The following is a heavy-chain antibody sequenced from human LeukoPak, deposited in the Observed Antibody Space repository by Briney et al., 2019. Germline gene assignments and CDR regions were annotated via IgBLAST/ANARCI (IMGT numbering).Heavy chain of an antibody. CDR3: AQSYDSSGFYNY. CDR2: IYYSGST. Sequence: SETLSLTCTVSGGSISSYYWSWIRQPPGKGLGWIGYIYYSGSTNYNPSLKSRVTISVDTSKNQFSLKLSSVTAADTAVYYCAQSYDSSGFYNYWGQGTLVTVSS. J-gene: IGHJ4*02. V-gene: IGHV4-59*01. D-gene: IGHD3-22*01. CDR1: GGSISSYY.